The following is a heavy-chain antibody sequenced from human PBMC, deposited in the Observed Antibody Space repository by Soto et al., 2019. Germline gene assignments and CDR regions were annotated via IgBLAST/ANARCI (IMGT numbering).Heavy chain of an antibody. D-gene: IGHD5-18*01. J-gene: IGHJ6*02. V-gene: IGHV3-73*01. CDR3: TRTYRPYYYYGMDV. Sequence: EVQLVESGGGLVQPGGSLKLSCAASGFTFSGSAMHWVRQASGKGLEWVGRIRSKANSYATAYAASVKGRFTISRDDSKNTAYLQMNSMKTEDTAVYYCTRTYRPYYYYGMDVWGQGTTVTVSS. CDR1: GFTFSGSA. CDR2: IRSKANSYAT.